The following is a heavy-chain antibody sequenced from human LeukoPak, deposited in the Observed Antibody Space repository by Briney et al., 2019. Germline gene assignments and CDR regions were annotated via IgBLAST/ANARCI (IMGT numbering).Heavy chain of an antibody. J-gene: IGHJ4*02. CDR1: GYTFTGYY. V-gene: IGHV1-2*02. D-gene: IGHD5-18*01. CDR3: ARDEDTAMVTDY. CDR2: INPNSGGT. Sequence: ASVTVSCKASGYTFTGYYMHWVRQASGQGLEWMGWINPNSGGTNYAQKFQGRVTMTRDTSISTAYMELSRLRSDDTAVYYCARDEDTAMVTDYWGQGTLVTVSS.